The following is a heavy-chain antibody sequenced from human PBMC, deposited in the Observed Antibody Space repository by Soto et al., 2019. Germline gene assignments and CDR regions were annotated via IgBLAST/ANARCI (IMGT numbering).Heavy chain of an antibody. J-gene: IGHJ6*02. CDR1: GGSISSYY. V-gene: IGHV4-59*01. CDR3: ARAKNPQYYDFLSRPGAGGMDV. D-gene: IGHD3-3*01. Sequence: SETLSLTCTVSGGSISSYYWSWIRQPPGKGLEWIGYIYYSGSTNYNPSLKSRVTISVDTSKNQFSLKLSSVTAADTAVYYCARAKNPQYYDFLSRPGAGGMDVWGQGTMVTGSS. CDR2: IYYSGST.